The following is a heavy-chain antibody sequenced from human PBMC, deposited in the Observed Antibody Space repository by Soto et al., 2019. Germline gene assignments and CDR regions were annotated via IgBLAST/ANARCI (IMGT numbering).Heavy chain of an antibody. CDR3: ARLIGNSWLDS. D-gene: IGHD3-16*01. CDR1: GYTFTSYG. Sequence: ASVKVSCKAPGYTFTSYGISWVRQAPGQGLEWMGWINSYNGNTNYAVSVKGRITINPDTSNNQFSLHLNSVTPDDTAVYYCARLIGNSWLDSWGQGTLVTVSS. J-gene: IGHJ5*01. V-gene: IGHV1-18*01. CDR2: INSYNGNT.